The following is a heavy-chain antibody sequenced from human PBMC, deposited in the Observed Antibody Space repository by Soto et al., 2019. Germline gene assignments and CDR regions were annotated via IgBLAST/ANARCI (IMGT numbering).Heavy chain of an antibody. V-gene: IGHV3-23*01. D-gene: IGHD4-17*01. CDR3: ANKPNGDTEYFQH. CDR1: GFTFSSYA. CDR2: ISGSGGST. Sequence: EVQLLESGGGLVQPGGSLRLSCAASGFTFSSYAMSWVRQAPGKGLEWVSAISGSGGSTYYADSVKGRFTISRDNSQNTLYLQMNSLSAEDTAVYYCANKPNGDTEYFQHWGQGTLVTVSS. J-gene: IGHJ1*01.